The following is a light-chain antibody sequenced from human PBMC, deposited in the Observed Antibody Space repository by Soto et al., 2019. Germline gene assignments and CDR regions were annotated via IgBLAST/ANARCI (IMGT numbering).Light chain of an antibody. Sequence: QSVLTQPPSVSEAPRQRVTISCSGSSSNIGNNAVNWYQQLPGQAPKIVIYYDDLLTSGVSDRFSGSKSGISASLAISDLQSDDEADYYCAAWDDSLNAYVFGPGTKLTVI. CDR2: YDD. CDR3: AAWDDSLNAYV. CDR1: SSNIGNNA. V-gene: IGLV1-36*01. J-gene: IGLJ1*01.